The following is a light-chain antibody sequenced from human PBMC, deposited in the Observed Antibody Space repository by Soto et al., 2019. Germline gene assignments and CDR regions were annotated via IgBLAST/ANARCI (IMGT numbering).Light chain of an antibody. J-gene: IGKJ1*01. Sequence: DIQMTQSPSSLSASVGDRVTITCRASQTISSYLNWYQHKAGKAPKLLIYAASSLQSGVPSRFSGSGSVTDFILTISSLQPGDFATYYCQQSYSTPNTFGQGTKVEIK. CDR1: QTISSY. CDR3: QQSYSTPNT. CDR2: AAS. V-gene: IGKV1-39*01.